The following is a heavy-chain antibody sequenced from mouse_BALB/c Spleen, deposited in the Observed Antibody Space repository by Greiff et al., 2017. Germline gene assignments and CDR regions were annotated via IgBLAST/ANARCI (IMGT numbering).Heavy chain of an antibody. D-gene: IGHD2-3*01. CDR2: ISSGGST. V-gene: IGHV5-6-5*01. J-gene: IGHJ3*01. CDR1: GFTFTSYA. Sequence: EVQLLQSGPGLVKPGGSLKLSCAASGFTFTSYAMPWVRQTPGKRLEWVASISSGGSTYYPDNVMGRFTISSDNARNILYLQMSSLRSEDTAMYYCAGGRSGYFAYWGQGTLVTVSA. CDR3: AGGRSGYFAY.